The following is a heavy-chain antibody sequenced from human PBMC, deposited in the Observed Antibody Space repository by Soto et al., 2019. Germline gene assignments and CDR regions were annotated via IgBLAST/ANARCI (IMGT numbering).Heavy chain of an antibody. Sequence: SETLSLTCAVSGGSISSSNWWSWVRQPPGKGLEWIGEIYHSGSTNYNPSLKGRVTISVDKSKNQFSLKLSSVTAADTAVYYCARDRGGYDSSGYYQYWGQGTLVTVSS. V-gene: IGHV4-4*02. CDR3: ARDRGGYDSSGYYQY. J-gene: IGHJ4*02. CDR1: GGSISSSNW. CDR2: IYHSGST. D-gene: IGHD3-22*01.